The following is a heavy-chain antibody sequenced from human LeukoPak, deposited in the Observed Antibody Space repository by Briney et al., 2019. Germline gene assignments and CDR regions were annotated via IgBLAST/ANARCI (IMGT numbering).Heavy chain of an antibody. CDR2: ISSSSSTI. CDR1: GFTFSSYS. J-gene: IGHJ4*02. V-gene: IGHV3-48*02. CDR3: ARDRGYGDLSYYFDY. Sequence: GGSLRLSCAASGFTFSSYSINWVRQAPGKGLEWVSYISSSSSTIYYADSVKGRFTISRDNAKNSLYLQMNSLRDEDTAVYYCARDRGYGDLSYYFDYWGQGSLVTVSS. D-gene: IGHD4-17*01.